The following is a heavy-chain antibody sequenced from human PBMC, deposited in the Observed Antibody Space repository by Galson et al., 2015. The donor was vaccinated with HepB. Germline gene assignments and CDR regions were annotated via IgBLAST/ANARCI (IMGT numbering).Heavy chain of an antibody. V-gene: IGHV1-69*04. Sequence: SVKVSCKASGGTFSSYTVSWVRQAPGQGLEWMGRIIPILGIANYAQKFQGRVTITADKSTSTAYMELSSLRSEDTAVYYCARDPSSWTFYYYYGMDVWGQGTTVTVSS. CDR2: IIPILGIA. CDR3: ARDPSSWTFYYYYGMDV. J-gene: IGHJ6*02. CDR1: GGTFSSYT. D-gene: IGHD6-13*01.